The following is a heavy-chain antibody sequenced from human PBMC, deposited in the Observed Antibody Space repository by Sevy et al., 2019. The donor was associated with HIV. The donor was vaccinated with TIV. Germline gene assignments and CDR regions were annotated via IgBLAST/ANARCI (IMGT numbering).Heavy chain of an antibody. CDR2: ISGPGLST. CDR1: GFTFNTHA. Sequence: GGSLRLSCAASGFTFNTHAMTWVRQAPGKGLEWVSVISGPGLSTYYADSVQGRFTIARDNSKNTRYLKMNSLRADDTATYYCAKALNPALESMIEVVLRTLKGFDVWGQGTMVPVSS. V-gene: IGHV3-23*01. D-gene: IGHD3-22*01. J-gene: IGHJ3*01. CDR3: AKALNPALESMIEVVLRTLKGFDV.